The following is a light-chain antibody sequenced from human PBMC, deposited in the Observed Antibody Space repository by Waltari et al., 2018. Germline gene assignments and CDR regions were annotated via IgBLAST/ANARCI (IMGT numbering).Light chain of an antibody. Sequence: DIQMTQSPSSLSASVGDRVTITCRASQSISSYLNWYQQKPGKAPKHLIYAPSRLQSGVPSRFSGSGSGTDFTLTISSLQPEDFATYYCQQSYSTPQTFGQGTKVEIK. V-gene: IGKV1-39*01. CDR3: QQSYSTPQT. CDR1: QSISSY. CDR2: APS. J-gene: IGKJ1*01.